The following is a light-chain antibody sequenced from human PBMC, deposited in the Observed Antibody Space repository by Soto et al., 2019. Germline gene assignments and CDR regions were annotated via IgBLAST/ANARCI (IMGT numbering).Light chain of an antibody. CDR1: SSNIGARYY. CDR3: QSYDTRLRGSV. V-gene: IGLV1-40*01. J-gene: IGLJ3*02. CDR2: DDS. Sequence: QSALTQPASVSGSPGQSITISCTGSSSNIGARYYVHWYQQLPGTAPKLLIFDDSIRPSGVPDRFCASTSGTSAFLAITGLQSEDEADYYYQSYDTRLRGSVLGGGTKLTVL.